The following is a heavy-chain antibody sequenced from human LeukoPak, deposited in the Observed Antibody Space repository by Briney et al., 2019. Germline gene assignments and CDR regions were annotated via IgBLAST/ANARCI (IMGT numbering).Heavy chain of an antibody. Sequence: ASVKDSCKASGGTFSSYAISWVRQAPGQGLEWMGRIIPILGIANYAQKFQGRVTITADESTSTAYMELSSLRSEDTAVYYCASTDIVVVPAARMGYNWFDPWGQGTLVTVSS. V-gene: IGHV1-69*04. D-gene: IGHD2-2*01. CDR2: IIPILGIA. CDR1: GGTFSSYA. CDR3: ASTDIVVVPAARMGYNWFDP. J-gene: IGHJ5*02.